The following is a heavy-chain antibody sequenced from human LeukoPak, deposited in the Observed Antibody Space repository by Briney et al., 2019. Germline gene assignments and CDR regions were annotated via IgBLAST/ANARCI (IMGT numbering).Heavy chain of an antibody. D-gene: IGHD3-22*01. Sequence: PSETLSLTCTVPGGSIFNYYWHWIRQSPGKGLEWVGYVYANGITAYNPSLRSRGSMSIDTSRSQFSLRLTSVTAADTATYYCARRVYYDTSGYHPTAGYFDLWGRGTLVSVSS. CDR2: VYANGIT. CDR3: ARRVYYDTSGYHPTAGYFDL. J-gene: IGHJ2*01. CDR1: GGSIFNYY. V-gene: IGHV4-4*08.